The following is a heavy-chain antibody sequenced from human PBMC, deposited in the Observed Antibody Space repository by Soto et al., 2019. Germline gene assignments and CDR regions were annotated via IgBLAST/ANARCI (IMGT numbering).Heavy chain of an antibody. CDR1: GLTFNSYA. CDR2: ISASGGTT. Sequence: EVQLLESGGGLVQPGGSLRLSCAASGLTFNSYAMTWVRQAPGKGLEWVSAISASGGTTYYAASARGRFTISRDSSRNTLYLQMNSLRAEDTAVYYCAKGPNVRGDYDWYFDLWGRGTLVTVSS. V-gene: IGHV3-23*01. J-gene: IGHJ2*01. D-gene: IGHD4-17*01. CDR3: AKGPNVRGDYDWYFDL.